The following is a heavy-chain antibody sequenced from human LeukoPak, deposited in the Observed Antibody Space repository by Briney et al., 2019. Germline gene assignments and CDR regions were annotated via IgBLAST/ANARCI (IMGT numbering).Heavy chain of an antibody. D-gene: IGHD4-17*01. CDR2: IYYSGST. Sequence: SETLSLTCTVTGGSISSYYWSWIRQPPGKGLEWIGYIYYSGSTNYNPSLRSRVTISVDTSKNQFSLKLSSVTAADTAVYYCARGGNYGDYDGYFDYWGQGTLVTVSS. CDR3: ARGGNYGDYDGYFDY. V-gene: IGHV4-59*08. CDR1: GGSISSYY. J-gene: IGHJ4*02.